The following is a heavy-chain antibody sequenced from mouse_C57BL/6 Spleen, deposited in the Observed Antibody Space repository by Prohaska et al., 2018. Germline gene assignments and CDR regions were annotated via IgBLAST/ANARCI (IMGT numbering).Heavy chain of an antibody. V-gene: IGHV5-4*01. CDR3: ARDGSSLYYFDY. D-gene: IGHD1-1*01. CDR1: GFTFSSYA. J-gene: IGHJ2*01. CDR2: ISDGGSYT. Sequence: EVQLVESGGGLVKPGGSLKLSCAASGFTFSSYAMSWVRQTPEKRLEWVATISDGGSYTDYPDNVKGRFTISRDNAKNNLYLQMSHLKSEDTAMYYCARDGSSLYYFDYWGQGTTLTVSS.